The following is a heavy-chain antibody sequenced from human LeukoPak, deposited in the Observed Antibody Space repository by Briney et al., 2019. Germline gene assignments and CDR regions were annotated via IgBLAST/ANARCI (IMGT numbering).Heavy chain of an antibody. CDR2: IHYTGTT. V-gene: IGHV4-39*07. D-gene: IGHD6-19*01. CDR1: GGSISSSSYY. Sequence: SETLSLTCTVSGGSISSSSYYWGWIRQPPGKGLEWFGSIHYTGTTFYNPSLKSRVTISVDTSKNQFSLNLSSVTAADTAVYYCARDLRYSSGWSASGMDVWGKGTTVTISS. CDR3: ARDLRYSSGWSASGMDV. J-gene: IGHJ6*03.